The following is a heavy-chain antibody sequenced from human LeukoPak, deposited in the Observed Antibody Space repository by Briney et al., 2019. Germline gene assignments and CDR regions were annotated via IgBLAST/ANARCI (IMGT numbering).Heavy chain of an antibody. D-gene: IGHD2-21*01. Sequence: PSETLSLTCTVSGGSISSYYWIWIRQPPGKGLEWIGYIYYSGSTNYNPSLKSRVTISVDTSKNQFSLKLSSVTAADTAVYYCARDGGVVQSWFDPWGQGTLVTVSS. J-gene: IGHJ5*02. CDR2: IYYSGST. CDR3: ARDGGVVQSWFDP. CDR1: GGSISSYY. V-gene: IGHV4-59*01.